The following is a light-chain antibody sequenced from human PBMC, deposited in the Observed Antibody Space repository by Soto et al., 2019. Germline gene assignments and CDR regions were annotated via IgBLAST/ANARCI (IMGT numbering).Light chain of an antibody. CDR2: ASS. CDR1: QGISSY. J-gene: IGKJ5*01. Sequence: DIQLTQSPSFLSASVGDRVTISCRASQGISSYLAWYQQTPGKAPKLLIYASSTLQSGVPSRFSGSGSGTEFTLTFGSLQPEDFATYYGQQLNTFPVTFGQGTRLDI. V-gene: IGKV1-9*01. CDR3: QQLNTFPVT.